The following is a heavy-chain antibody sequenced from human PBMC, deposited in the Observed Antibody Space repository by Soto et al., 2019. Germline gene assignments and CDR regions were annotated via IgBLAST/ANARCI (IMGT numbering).Heavy chain of an antibody. CDR1: CGSISSGDYY. D-gene: IGHD1-1*01. Sequence: SETLSLTCTVSCGSISSGDYYWSWIRQPPGKGLEWIGYIYYSGSTYYNPSLKSRVTISVDTSKNQFSLKLSSVTAADTAVYYCARQPLEQIFNWFDPWGQGTLVTVSS. CDR3: ARQPLEQIFNWFDP. J-gene: IGHJ5*02. V-gene: IGHV4-30-4*01. CDR2: IYYSGST.